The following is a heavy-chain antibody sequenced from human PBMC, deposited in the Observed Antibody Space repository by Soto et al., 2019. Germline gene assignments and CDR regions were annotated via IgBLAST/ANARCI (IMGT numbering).Heavy chain of an antibody. Sequence: ASVKVSCKASGYLFTDYGIAWVRQAPGQGLEGMGWINVFNGDPRYAPNVQGRVTMTKDTSTNTASMELRSLRSDDTAVYFCVRVRRGQMDYWGQGSLVTVSS. CDR3: VRVRRGQMDY. V-gene: IGHV1-18*01. D-gene: IGHD3-10*01. J-gene: IGHJ4*02. CDR1: GYLFTDYG. CDR2: INVFNGDP.